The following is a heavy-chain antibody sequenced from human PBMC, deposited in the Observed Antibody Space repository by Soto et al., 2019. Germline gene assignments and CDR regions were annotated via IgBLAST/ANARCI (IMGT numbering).Heavy chain of an antibody. D-gene: IGHD1-7*01. V-gene: IGHV4-4*07. J-gene: IGHJ1*01. CDR1: GAYISDFS. Sequence: QVQQLESGPGLVKPWDTLSLTCTVSGAYISDFSWSWIRQPAGKGLEWIGRITVNGNTQYNPSFRSRVTMSMDTSRNQFSLNLQSAIAADTALYYCARESGENWTYEAHWGQGTLVTVSS. CDR3: ARESGENWTYEAH. CDR2: ITVNGNT.